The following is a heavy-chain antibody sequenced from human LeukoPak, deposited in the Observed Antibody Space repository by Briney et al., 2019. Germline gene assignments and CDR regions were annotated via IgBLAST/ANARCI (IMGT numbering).Heavy chain of an antibody. Sequence: GGSLRLSCAASGFTFSSYSMNWVRQAPGKGLECVSSISSSSSYIYYADSVKGRFTISRDNDKNSLYLQMNGLRAEDTAVYYCARRLGYCSSTSCSTARFDYWGQGTLVTVSS. V-gene: IGHV3-21*01. J-gene: IGHJ4*02. D-gene: IGHD2-2*01. CDR3: ARRLGYCSSTSCSTARFDY. CDR2: ISSSSSYI. CDR1: GFTFSSYS.